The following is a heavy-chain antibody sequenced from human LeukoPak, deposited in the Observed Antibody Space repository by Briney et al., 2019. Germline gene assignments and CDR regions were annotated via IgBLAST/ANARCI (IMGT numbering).Heavy chain of an antibody. Sequence: SESLSLTCTVSGGSISSSSYYWGWIRQPPGKGLVWIGSIYYSGSTYYNPSLKSRVTISVDTSKNQFSLKLSSVTAADTAVYYCARGAARFYYYYYMDVWGKGTTVTVSS. CDR2: IYYSGST. CDR3: ARGAARFYYYYYMDV. J-gene: IGHJ6*03. D-gene: IGHD6-6*01. V-gene: IGHV4-39*07. CDR1: GGSISSSSYY.